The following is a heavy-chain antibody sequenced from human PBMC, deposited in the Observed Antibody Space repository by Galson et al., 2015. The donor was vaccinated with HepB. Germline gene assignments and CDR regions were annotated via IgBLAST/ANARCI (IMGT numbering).Heavy chain of an antibody. V-gene: IGHV3-48*02. D-gene: IGHD6-6*01. J-gene: IGHJ5*01. Sequence: SLRLSCAVSGFTFSTYSMIWVRQAPGKGLEWVSYISSSSSTIYYADSVKGRFTISRDNAKNSLYLQMNSLRDEDTAVYYCARAGAARYNWFDSWGQGTLVTVSS. CDR2: ISSSSSTI. CDR3: ARAGAARYNWFDS. CDR1: GFTFSTYS.